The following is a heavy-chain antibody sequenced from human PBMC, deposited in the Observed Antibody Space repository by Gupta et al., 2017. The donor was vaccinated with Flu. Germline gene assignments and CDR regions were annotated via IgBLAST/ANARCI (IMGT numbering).Heavy chain of an antibody. CDR3: AKALVGATYANYFAF. Sequence: EVQLLESGGGLVQPGGSLRLSCAASGFTFRRYAMSWVRRAPGKGLEWISSISGSGGTTYYAGSVKGRFTISRDNSKNTLFLQMNSLGAEDTAVYYCAKALVGATYANYFAFWGQGTLVTVSS. V-gene: IGHV3-23*01. CDR2: ISGSGGTT. J-gene: IGHJ4*02. CDR1: GFTFRRYA. D-gene: IGHD1-26*01.